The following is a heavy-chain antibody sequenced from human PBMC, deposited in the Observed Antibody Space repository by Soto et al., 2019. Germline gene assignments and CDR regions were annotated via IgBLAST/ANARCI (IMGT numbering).Heavy chain of an antibody. D-gene: IGHD3-22*01. V-gene: IGHV3-7*01. J-gene: IGHJ3*01. Sequence: PGGSLRLSCAASGFTFSDYSMSWVRQSPGKGLEGVANIKQDGGEEDYVDSVKGRLTISRDNAKNSLYLQMNSLRAEDTAVYYCARVYYDSRGPTNSRAFDRWGQGTMVTVSS. CDR1: GFTFSDYS. CDR3: ARVYYDSRGPTNSRAFDR. CDR2: IKQDGGEE.